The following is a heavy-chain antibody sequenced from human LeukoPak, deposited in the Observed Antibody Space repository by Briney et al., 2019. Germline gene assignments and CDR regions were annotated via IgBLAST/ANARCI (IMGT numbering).Heavy chain of an antibody. CDR2: ISSSSSYI. J-gene: IGHJ4*02. D-gene: IGHD3/OR15-3a*01. Sequence: GGSLRLSCAASGFTFSNYWMHWVRQAPGKGLEWVSAISSSSSYIYFADSVKGRFTISRDNAKNSLYLQMNSLRAEDTAVYYCARGTVKNRGFDCWGQGTLVTVSS. CDR1: GFTFSNYW. V-gene: IGHV3-21*01. CDR3: ARGTVKNRGFDC.